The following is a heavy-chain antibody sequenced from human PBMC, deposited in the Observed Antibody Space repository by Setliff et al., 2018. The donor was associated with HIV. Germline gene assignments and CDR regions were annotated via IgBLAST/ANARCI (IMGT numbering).Heavy chain of an antibody. Sequence: GESLKISCKGSGYGFSSYWVAWVRQMPGKGLEWMGLICPGDSDTRYNPSFQGQATISADQSISTVYLQWSSLAASDTAMYYCVRDQIGDVQVAGTWGTWGQGTLVTVSS. CDR2: ICPGDSDT. CDR3: VRDQIGDVQVAGTWGT. J-gene: IGHJ5*02. CDR1: GYGFSSYW. V-gene: IGHV5-51*01. D-gene: IGHD6-19*01.